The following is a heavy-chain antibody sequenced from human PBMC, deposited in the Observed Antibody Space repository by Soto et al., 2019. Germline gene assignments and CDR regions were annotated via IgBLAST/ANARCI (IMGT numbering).Heavy chain of an antibody. J-gene: IGHJ4*02. CDR2: IFYAGST. CDR1: GGSISSSRSY. V-gene: IGHV4-39*07. CDR3: ARGHLRLPFDY. Sequence: PSETLSLTCNVSGGSISSSRSYWAWFRQPPGKELEWIANIFYAGSTNYNPSLKSRVTISVDTSKNQFSLKLSSVTAADTAVYYCARGHLRLPFDYWGQGTLVTVSS.